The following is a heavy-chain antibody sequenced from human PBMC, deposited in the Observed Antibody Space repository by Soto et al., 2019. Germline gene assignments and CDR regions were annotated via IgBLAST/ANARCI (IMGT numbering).Heavy chain of an antibody. D-gene: IGHD1-26*01. CDR1: GGTFSSYA. CDR2: IIPIFGTA. Sequence: ASVKVSCKASGGTFSSYAISWVRQAPGQGLEWMGGIIPIFGTANYAQKFQGRVTITADKSTSTAYMELSSLRSEDTAVYYCAREGSPLMELAPFDYWGQGTLVTVSS. CDR3: AREGSPLMELAPFDY. J-gene: IGHJ4*02. V-gene: IGHV1-69*06.